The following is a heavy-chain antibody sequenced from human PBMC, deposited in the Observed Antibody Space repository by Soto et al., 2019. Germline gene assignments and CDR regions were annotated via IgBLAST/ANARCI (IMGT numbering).Heavy chain of an antibody. Sequence: EVQLLESGGGLVQPGGSLRLSCAASGFTFSNYAMSWVRQAPGKGLEWVSAISGSGGSTYYADSVKGRFTISRDNSGITRYLQRTSLRDEDTAVYYCAQDGSTIIVVAMTWGQGTLVTVCS. J-gene: IGHJ5*02. CDR3: AQDGSTIIVVAMT. V-gene: IGHV3-23*01. D-gene: IGHD3-22*01. CDR2: ISGSGGST. CDR1: GFTFSNYA.